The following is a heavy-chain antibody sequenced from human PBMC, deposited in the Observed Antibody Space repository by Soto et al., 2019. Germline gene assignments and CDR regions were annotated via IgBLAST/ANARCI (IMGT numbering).Heavy chain of an antibody. CDR2: ITGSGGDT. D-gene: IGHD6-6*01. CDR3: AKGSASTRPYYSDY. Sequence: GGSLRLSCAASGFTFYDYVMSWVRQAPGKGLEWVSAITGSGGDTYYADSVKGRFTVSRDNSRNTLYLQVASLRAEDTAVYYCAKGSASTRPYYSDYWGQGTLVTVSS. J-gene: IGHJ4*02. CDR1: GFTFYDYV. V-gene: IGHV3-23*01.